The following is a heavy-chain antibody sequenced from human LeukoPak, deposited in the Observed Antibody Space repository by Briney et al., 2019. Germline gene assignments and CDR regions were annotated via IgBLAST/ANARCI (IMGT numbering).Heavy chain of an antibody. CDR3: ARRYSYGYVDY. CDR2: ISSSSSYI. V-gene: IGHV3-21*01. Sequence: GGSLRLSCAASGFTFSSYSMNWVRQAPGKGLEWVSSISSSSSYIYYADSVKGRFTISRDNSKNTLYLQMNSLRAEDTAVYYCARRYSYGYVDYWGQGTLVTVSS. J-gene: IGHJ4*02. D-gene: IGHD5-18*01. CDR1: GFTFSSYS.